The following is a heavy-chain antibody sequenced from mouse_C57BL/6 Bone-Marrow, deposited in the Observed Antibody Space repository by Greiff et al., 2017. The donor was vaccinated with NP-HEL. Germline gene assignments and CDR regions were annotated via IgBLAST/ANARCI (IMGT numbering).Heavy chain of an antibody. J-gene: IGHJ2*01. CDR1: GFNIKDDY. Sequence: EVKLVESGAELVRPGASVKLSCTASGFNIKDDYMHWVKQRPEQGLEWIGWIDPENGDTEYASKFQGKATITADTSSNTAYLQLSSLTSEDTAVYYCTTNYGSRNYFDYWGQGTTLTVSS. CDR2: IDPENGDT. D-gene: IGHD1-1*01. V-gene: IGHV14-4*01. CDR3: TTNYGSRNYFDY.